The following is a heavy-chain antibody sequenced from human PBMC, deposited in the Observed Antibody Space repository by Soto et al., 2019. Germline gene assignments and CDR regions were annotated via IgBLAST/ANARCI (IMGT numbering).Heavy chain of an antibody. D-gene: IGHD4-17*01. J-gene: IGHJ4*01. Sequence: QVQLQESGPGLVKPSETLSLTCTVSGGSISSYYWIWIRQPPGKGLEWIGSIYYSGSTNYNPSLKSRVTISVDTSKNQFSLKLSAVTATDTAVYYCARRYGASFDYWGHGTLVTVSS. CDR3: ARRYGASFDY. CDR2: IYYSGST. V-gene: IGHV4-59*01. CDR1: GGSISSYY.